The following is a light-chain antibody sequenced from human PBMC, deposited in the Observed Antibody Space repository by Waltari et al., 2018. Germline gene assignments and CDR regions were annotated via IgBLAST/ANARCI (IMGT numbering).Light chain of an antibody. Sequence: DIQMTQSPTSLSASVGDRVSITCRASQSIGKYLNWYQQKPGIAPKLLIYAASGLQSGVPSRFSASGSGTDFTLTISSLQPEDFATYYCQQTFSTPGTFGQGTKLEIK. V-gene: IGKV1-39*01. J-gene: IGKJ2*02. CDR2: AAS. CDR1: QSIGKY. CDR3: QQTFSTPGT.